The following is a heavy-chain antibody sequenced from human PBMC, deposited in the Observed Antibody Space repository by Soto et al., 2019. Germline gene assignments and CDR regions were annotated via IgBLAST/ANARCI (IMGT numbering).Heavy chain of an antibody. J-gene: IGHJ3*02. D-gene: IGHD3-9*01. V-gene: IGHV3-30*18. CDR1: GFTFSSYG. Sequence: QVQLVESGGGVVQPGRSLRLSCAASGFTFSSYGMHWVRQAPGKGLEWVAVISYDGSNKYYADSVKGRFTISRDNSKNTLYLQMNSLRAEETAVYYCAKARVYYDILTTTFDIWGQGTMVTVSS. CDR3: AKARVYYDILTTTFDI. CDR2: ISYDGSNK.